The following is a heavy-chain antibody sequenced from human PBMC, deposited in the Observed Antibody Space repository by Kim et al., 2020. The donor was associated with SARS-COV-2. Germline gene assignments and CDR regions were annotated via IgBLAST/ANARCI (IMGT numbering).Heavy chain of an antibody. CDR1: GFTFSSYD. CDR3: ARGYGSGSPPYFDY. CDR2: IGTAGDP. Sequence: GGSLRLSCAASGFTFSSYDMHWVRQATGKGLEWVSAIGTAGDPYYPGSVKGRFTISRENAKNSLYLQMNSLRAGDTAVYYCARGYGSGSPPYFDYWGQGTLVTVSS. J-gene: IGHJ4*02. V-gene: IGHV3-13*05. D-gene: IGHD3-10*01.